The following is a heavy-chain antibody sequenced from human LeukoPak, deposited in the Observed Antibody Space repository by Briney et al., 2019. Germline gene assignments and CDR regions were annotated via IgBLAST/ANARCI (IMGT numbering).Heavy chain of an antibody. V-gene: IGHV4-34*01. CDR3: ARATNFSGGGCYPANDT. CDR2: INHSGST. J-gene: IGHJ5*02. Sequence: GSLRLSCAASGFTFSDYYMSWIRQAPGKGLEWIGEINHSGSTNYNPSLKSRVTISVDTSKNQFSLKLSSVTAADTAVYYCARATNFSGGGCYPANDTWARETLVTVSS. CDR1: GFTFSDYY. D-gene: IGHD2-15*01.